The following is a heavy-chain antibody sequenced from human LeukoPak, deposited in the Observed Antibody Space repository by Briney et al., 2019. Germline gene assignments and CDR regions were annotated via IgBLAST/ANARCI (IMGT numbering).Heavy chain of an antibody. CDR3: ASRSLWYGEDY. CDR2: IYISGST. V-gene: IGHV3-53*01. CDR1: GFTACGNY. D-gene: IGHD3-10*01. J-gene: IGHJ4*02. Sequence: RGSLRLSCAPSGFTACGNYMSWVRPAPGKGREWVSAIYISGSTYSAASVKGRFTISRDNSKNTLYLQRNSLRAEDTAVYYCASRSLWYGEDYWGQGTLVTVSS.